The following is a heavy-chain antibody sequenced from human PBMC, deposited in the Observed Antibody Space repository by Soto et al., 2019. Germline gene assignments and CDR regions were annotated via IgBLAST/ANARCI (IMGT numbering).Heavy chain of an antibody. CDR1: GDSISSSSYY. J-gene: IGHJ4*02. V-gene: IGHV4-39*07. Sequence: SETLSLTCTVSGDSISSSSYYWGWIRQSPGEGLEWIGNIHNNGGTNYNPSLDSRVTISVDTSTNQFSLKLSSVTAADTAVYYCARERTIFGVVIIPNYFDYWGQGTLVTVSS. CDR3: ARERTIFGVVIIPNYFDY. D-gene: IGHD3-3*01. CDR2: IHNNGGT.